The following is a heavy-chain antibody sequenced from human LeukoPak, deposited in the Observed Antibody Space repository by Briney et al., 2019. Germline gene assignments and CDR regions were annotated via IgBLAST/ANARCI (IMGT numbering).Heavy chain of an antibody. CDR3: ARGTATWFDP. Sequence: PSETLSLTCSVSGGSIKSHYWSWIRQTPAKGLEWVGYIYYSGSPLYNPSLKSRVTISVDTSKNQFSLKLSSVTAEDTAVYYCARGTATWFDPWGQGTLVTVSS. D-gene: IGHD3-10*01. CDR1: GGSIKSHY. J-gene: IGHJ5*02. CDR2: IYYSGSP. V-gene: IGHV4-59*11.